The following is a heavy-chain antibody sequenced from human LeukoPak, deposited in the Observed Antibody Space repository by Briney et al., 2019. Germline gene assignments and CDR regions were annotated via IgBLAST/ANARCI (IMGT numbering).Heavy chain of an antibody. D-gene: IGHD3-22*01. J-gene: IGHJ4*02. CDR3: ATDREVGRYYYDSSGYWEY. Sequence: ASVKVSCKVSGYTLTELSMHWVRQAPGKGLEWMGGFDPEDGETIYAQKFQGRVTMTEDTSTDTAYMELSSLRSEDTAVYYCATDREVGRYYYDSSGYWEYWGQGTLVTVSS. CDR2: FDPEDGET. CDR1: GYTLTELS. V-gene: IGHV1-24*01.